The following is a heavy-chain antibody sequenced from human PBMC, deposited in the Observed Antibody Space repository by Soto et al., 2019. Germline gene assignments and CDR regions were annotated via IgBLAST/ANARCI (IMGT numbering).Heavy chain of an antibody. CDR3: ARVTMFGPAKYYFVY. V-gene: IGHV4-59*01. J-gene: IGHJ4*02. CDR2: IYYTGST. Sequence: KPSETLSLTCAVSGGSINNYYWSWIRQSPGKGLEWIGYIYYTGSTNYNPSLKSRVTISVDTSKKQFSLGLSSVTAADTAVYYCARVTMFGPAKYYFVYWGPGTLGTGSS. D-gene: IGHD3-3*01. CDR1: GGSINNYY.